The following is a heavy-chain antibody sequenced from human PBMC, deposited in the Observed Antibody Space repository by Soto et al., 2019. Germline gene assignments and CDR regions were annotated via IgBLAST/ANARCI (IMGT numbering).Heavy chain of an antibody. CDR1: GGSISNSRYY. Sequence: PSETLSLTCTVSGGSISNSRYYWAWIRQPPGKGLEWIGYFYYTGSTNYKPSLKSRVTISIDASKNQFSLRLSSVTAADTAVYYCARSMYYSDGSNYSPFDYWGQGTLVTVSS. J-gene: IGHJ4*02. CDR2: FYYTGST. D-gene: IGHD3-22*01. V-gene: IGHV4-61*05. CDR3: ARSMYYSDGSNYSPFDY.